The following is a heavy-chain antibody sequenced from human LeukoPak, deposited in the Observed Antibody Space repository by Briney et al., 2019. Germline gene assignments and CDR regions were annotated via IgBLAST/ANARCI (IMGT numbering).Heavy chain of an antibody. J-gene: IGHJ4*02. V-gene: IGHV4-59*01. CDR1: GGSISSYY. CDR3: ARHAGGYSYET. CDR2: IYYGGST. D-gene: IGHD5-18*01. Sequence: SETLSLTCTVSGGSISSYYWSWIRQSPGKGLEWIGYIYYGGSTNYNPSLKSRVTILMDTSKNQFSLRLSSVTAADTAVYYCARHAGGYSYETRGQGTLVTVSS.